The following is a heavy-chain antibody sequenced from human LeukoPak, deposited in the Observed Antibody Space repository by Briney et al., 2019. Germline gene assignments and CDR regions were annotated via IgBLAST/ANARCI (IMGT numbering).Heavy chain of an antibody. J-gene: IGHJ4*02. V-gene: IGHV4-61*05. Sequence: SEALSLTCTVSGGSVINSLYYWSWIRLPPGRGLEWFGYIYYNGDTTYNPSLKSRVIISIDNSRNQLPLRLNSLTAADTAVYYCARVLRAASWRSYDYWGQGSLVTVSS. CDR1: GGSVINSLYY. D-gene: IGHD5-18*01. CDR3: ARVLRAASWRSYDY. CDR2: IYYNGDT.